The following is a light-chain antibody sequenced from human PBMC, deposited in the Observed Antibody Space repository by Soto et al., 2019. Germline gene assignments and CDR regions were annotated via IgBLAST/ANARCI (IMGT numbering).Light chain of an antibody. CDR1: QAVNTR. V-gene: IGKV3-11*01. Sequence: IVVTQAPAALSSFPGDRVILSCRASQAVNTRLAWYQHKPGQAPRLLIYLASNRAAGVPARFSGSGSGTDFTLTISDVEPEALAVYYCHQRQSWPPTFGQGTKLDIK. J-gene: IGKJ1*01. CDR2: LAS. CDR3: HQRQSWPPT.